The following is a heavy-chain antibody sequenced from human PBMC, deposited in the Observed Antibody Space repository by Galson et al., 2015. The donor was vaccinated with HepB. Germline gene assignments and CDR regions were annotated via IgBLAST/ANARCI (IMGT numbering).Heavy chain of an antibody. Sequence: SLRLSCAASGFIFTRFNMHWVRQAPGKGLEWVAIIWYDGTYKYYADSVKGRFTISREDSKNTLYLQMNRLRAEDTAVYYCARLSLGGGFDYWGQGTLVTVSS. CDR1: GFIFTRFN. CDR2: IWYDGTYK. V-gene: IGHV3-33*01. J-gene: IGHJ4*02. CDR3: ARLSLGGGFDY. D-gene: IGHD3-16*01.